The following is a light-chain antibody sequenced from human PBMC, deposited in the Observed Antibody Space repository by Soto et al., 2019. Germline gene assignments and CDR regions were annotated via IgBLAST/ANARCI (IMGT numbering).Light chain of an antibody. Sequence: DIVMTQSRDSRAVSRGETTSISCKSSQSLHXSITSYQEGPWQPSQLVIYGXSTRDFGVPDRCTGAGSGKDFTLTINNLQAEDVAVYYCQQFYSFIVTVGQGTRLDIK. CDR2: GXS. V-gene: IGKV4-1*01. CDR3: QQFYSFIVT. CDR1: QSLHXS. J-gene: IGKJ5*01.